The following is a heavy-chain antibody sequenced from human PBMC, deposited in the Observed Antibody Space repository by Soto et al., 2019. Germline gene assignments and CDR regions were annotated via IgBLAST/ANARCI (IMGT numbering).Heavy chain of an antibody. J-gene: IGHJ4*02. CDR1: GGSFSGYY. D-gene: IGHD3-10*01. Sequence: SETLSLTCAVYGGSFSGYYWSWIRQPPGKGLEWIGEINHSGSTNYNPSLKSRVTISVDTSKNQFSPKLSSVTAADTAVYYCASGEPYYYGSGSLWYDYWGQGTLVTVSS. CDR3: ASGEPYYYGSGSLWYDY. CDR2: INHSGST. V-gene: IGHV4-34*01.